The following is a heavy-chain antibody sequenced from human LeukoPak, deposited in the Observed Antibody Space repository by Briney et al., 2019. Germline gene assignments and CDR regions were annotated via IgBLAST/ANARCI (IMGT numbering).Heavy chain of an antibody. CDR1: GFTFSSYA. Sequence: GGSLRLSCTASGFTFSSYAMSWVRQAPGKGLEWVSTISGSGGSTYYADSVKGRFTISRDNSKNTLYLQMNSLRAEDTAVYYCASDSYSPEYFQHWGQGTLVTVSS. CDR3: ASDSYSPEYFQH. V-gene: IGHV3-23*01. J-gene: IGHJ1*01. D-gene: IGHD2-21*02. CDR2: ISGSGGST.